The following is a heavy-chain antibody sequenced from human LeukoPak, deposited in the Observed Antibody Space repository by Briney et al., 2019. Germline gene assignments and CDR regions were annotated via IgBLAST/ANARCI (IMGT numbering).Heavy chain of an antibody. D-gene: IGHD2-8*01. Sequence: GGSLRLSCAASGFTFDDYGMSWVRQAPGKGLECVSGINWNGGSTGYADSVKGRFTISRDNAKNSLYLQMNSLRVEDTALYYCARGFCTNGVCYLFDCWGQGTLVTVSS. CDR1: GFTFDDYG. J-gene: IGHJ4*02. V-gene: IGHV3-20*04. CDR3: ARGFCTNGVCYLFDC. CDR2: INWNGGST.